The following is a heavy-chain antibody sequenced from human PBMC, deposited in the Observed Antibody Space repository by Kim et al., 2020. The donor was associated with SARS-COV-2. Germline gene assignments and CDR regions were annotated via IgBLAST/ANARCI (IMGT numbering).Heavy chain of an antibody. V-gene: IGHV4-61*01. CDR3: AVLTGDGVDAFDI. J-gene: IGHJ3*02. Sequence: SETLSLTCTVSGGSVSSGSYYWSWIRQPPGKGLEWIGYIYYSGSTNYNPSLKSRVTISVDTSKNQFSLKLSSVTAADTAVYYCAVLTGDGVDAFDIWGQGTMVTVSS. CDR2: IYYSGST. CDR1: GGSVSSGSYY. D-gene: IGHD7-27*01.